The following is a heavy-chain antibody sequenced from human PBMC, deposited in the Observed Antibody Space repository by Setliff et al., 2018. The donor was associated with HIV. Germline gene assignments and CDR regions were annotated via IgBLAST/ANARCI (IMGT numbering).Heavy chain of an antibody. CDR1: GVSISISSSC. V-gene: IGHV4-39*07. J-gene: IGHJ6*03. Sequence: SETLSLTCTVSGVSISISSSCRGWIRQPPGKGLEWIGTIDYSGSAYYNTALKSRLTIAVDTPKNQFSLKLSSVTAADTAVYYCASHQHNFTGYYYYYYYMAVWGRGTMVTVSS. D-gene: IGHD3-9*01. CDR2: IDYSGSA. CDR3: ASHQHNFTGYYYYYYYMAV.